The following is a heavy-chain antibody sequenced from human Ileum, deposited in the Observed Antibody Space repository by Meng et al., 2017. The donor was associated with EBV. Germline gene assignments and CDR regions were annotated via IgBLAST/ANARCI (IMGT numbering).Heavy chain of an antibody. V-gene: IGHV4-4*02. D-gene: IGHD6-19*01. CDR3: ARDPIPVPGRNFDY. CDR2: IYHSGDS. CDR1: GDSISSNSW. Sequence: QEQLQESGPGLVKPSGTLSLTCTVSGDSISSNSWWNWVRQPPGKGLEWIGDIYHSGDSNYNPSLKSRVTISLDNSNNQFSLTLSSVTAADTAVYYCARDPIPVPGRNFDYWGQGTLVTVSS. J-gene: IGHJ4*02.